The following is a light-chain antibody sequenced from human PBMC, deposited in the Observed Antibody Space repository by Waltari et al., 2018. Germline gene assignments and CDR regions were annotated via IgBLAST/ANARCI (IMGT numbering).Light chain of an antibody. V-gene: IGKV3-20*01. CDR3: QQYGSSPEVT. CDR2: GAS. Sequence: EIVLTQSPGTLPLSPGDRATLACRASQSVSSSYLAWYQQKPGQAPRLLIYGASSRATGIPDRFSGSGSGTDFTLTISRLEPEDFVVYYCQQYGSSPEVTFGGGTKVEIK. J-gene: IGKJ4*01. CDR1: QSVSSSY.